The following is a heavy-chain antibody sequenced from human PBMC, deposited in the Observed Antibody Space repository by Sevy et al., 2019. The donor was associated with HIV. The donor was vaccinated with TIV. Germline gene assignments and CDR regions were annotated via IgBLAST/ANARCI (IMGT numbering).Heavy chain of an antibody. CDR3: ARDPRFGELSLDAFDI. Sequence: GGSLRLSCAVSGFSFDSYGMTWVRQAPGKGLEWVSGISGSGTRTYYADSVKGRFTISRDNSKNTLYLQMNSLRAEDTAVYYCARDPRFGELSLDAFDIWGQGTMVTVSS. CDR2: ISGSGTRT. CDR1: GFSFDSYG. D-gene: IGHD3-10*01. V-gene: IGHV3-23*01. J-gene: IGHJ3*02.